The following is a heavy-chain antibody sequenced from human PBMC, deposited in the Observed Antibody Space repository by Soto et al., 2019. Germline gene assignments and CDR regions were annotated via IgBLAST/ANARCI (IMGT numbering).Heavy chain of an antibody. D-gene: IGHD6-19*01. V-gene: IGHV4-59*12. CDR2: IYYSGST. CDR3: ASQATGWYPDY. J-gene: IGHJ4*02. Sequence: SETLSLTCTVSGGSISTYYWSWIRQPPGKGLEWIGYIYYSGSTNYNPSLKSRVTISVDTSKNQFSLKLTSVTAADTAVYYCASQATGWYPDYWGQGTLVTVSS. CDR1: GGSISTYY.